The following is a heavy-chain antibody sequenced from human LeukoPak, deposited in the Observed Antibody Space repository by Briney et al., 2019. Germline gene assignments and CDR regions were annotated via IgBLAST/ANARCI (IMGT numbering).Heavy chain of an antibody. Sequence: SETLSLTCTVSGGSISSYYWSWIRQPAGKGLEWIGRIYTSGSTNYNPSLKSRVTISVDTSKNQFSLKLSSVTAADTAVYYCARGMTTTVSPGEFDYWGQGTLVTVSS. J-gene: IGHJ4*02. D-gene: IGHD4-17*01. CDR2: IYTSGST. V-gene: IGHV4-4*07. CDR1: GGSISSYY. CDR3: ARGMTTTVSPGEFDY.